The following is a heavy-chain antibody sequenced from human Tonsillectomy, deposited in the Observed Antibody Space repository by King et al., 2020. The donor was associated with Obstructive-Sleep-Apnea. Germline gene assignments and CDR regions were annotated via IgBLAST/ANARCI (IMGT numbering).Heavy chain of an antibody. J-gene: IGHJ4*02. V-gene: IGHV3-15*01. Sequence: VQLVESGGGLVKPGGSLRVSCAVPGITFRDAWMSLVRQAPGKGLEWGDRKKSQGGGGTTDYAAPGKGRFIISRDDSKNTLYLQMNSLKIEDTAVYYCTWMTTVTTIDFWGQGTQVTVSS. CDR3: TWMTTVTTIDF. CDR2: KKSQGGGGTT. D-gene: IGHD4-17*01. CDR1: GITFRDAW.